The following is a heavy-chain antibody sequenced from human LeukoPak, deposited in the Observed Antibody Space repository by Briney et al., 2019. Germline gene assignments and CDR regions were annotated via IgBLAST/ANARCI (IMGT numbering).Heavy chain of an antibody. V-gene: IGHV3-30*18. CDR2: ISYDGSNK. Sequence: GGSLRLSCAASGFTFSSYGMHWVRQAPGKGLEWVAVISYDGSNKYYADAVKGRFTISRDNSKNTLYLQMNSLRAEDTAVYYCAKDGGEYYDILTGYYPRLYYMDVWGKGTTVTISS. CDR3: AKDGGEYYDILTGYYPRLYYMDV. J-gene: IGHJ6*03. CDR1: GFTFSSYG. D-gene: IGHD3-9*01.